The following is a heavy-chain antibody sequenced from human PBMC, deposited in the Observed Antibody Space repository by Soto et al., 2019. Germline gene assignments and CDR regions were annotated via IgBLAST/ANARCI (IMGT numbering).Heavy chain of an antibody. CDR1: VYPFTSYD. D-gene: IGHD6-13*01. Sequence: SVKVACKSSVYPFTSYDINGVRQATGQGLEWRGWMNPNSGNTGYAQEFQGRVTMTRNTSISTAYMELSSLRSEDTAVYYCARGGGSRSRYSGYYYYCGMDVWGQGTTVTVYS. J-gene: IGHJ6*02. CDR2: MNPNSGNT. CDR3: ARGGGSRSRYSGYYYYCGMDV. V-gene: IGHV1-8*01.